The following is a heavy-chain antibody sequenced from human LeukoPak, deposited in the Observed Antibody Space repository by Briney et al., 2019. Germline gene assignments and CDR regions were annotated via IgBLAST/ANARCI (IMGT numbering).Heavy chain of an antibody. CDR1: EFSVGSNY. V-gene: IGHV3-23*01. D-gene: IGHD2-21*01. CDR3: ANVIGTVLGYFDY. Sequence: GGSLRLSCAASEFSVGSNYMTWVRQAPGKGLEWVSHIIGSGGITYYTDSVKGRFTISRDNSKNTLYLQMTSLRAEDTAVYYCANVIGTVLGYFDYWGQGTLVTVSS. J-gene: IGHJ4*02. CDR2: IIGSGGIT.